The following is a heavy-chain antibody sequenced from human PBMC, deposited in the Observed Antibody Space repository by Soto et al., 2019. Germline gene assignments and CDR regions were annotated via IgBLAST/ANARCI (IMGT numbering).Heavy chain of an antibody. Sequence: GGSLRLSCAASGFTFSDYYMSWIRQAPGKGLEWVSYISSSSSYTNYADSVKGRFTISRDNAKNSLYLQMNSLRAEDTAVYYCVREAGIYYDSKGLDYWGQGTLVTVSS. J-gene: IGHJ4*02. D-gene: IGHD3-22*01. V-gene: IGHV3-11*06. CDR3: VREAGIYYDSKGLDY. CDR2: ISSSSSYT. CDR1: GFTFSDYY.